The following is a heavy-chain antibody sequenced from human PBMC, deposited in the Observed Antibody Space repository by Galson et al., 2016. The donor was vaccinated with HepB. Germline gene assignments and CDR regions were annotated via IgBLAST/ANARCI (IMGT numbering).Heavy chain of an antibody. V-gene: IGHV4-30-2*01. D-gene: IGHD1-14*01. J-gene: IGHJ5*02. Sequence: NLSLTCAVSGDSLSSGGYSWSWIRQPPGKGLEWIGEIYYSGSTYYNLSLTSRVSISVDLSKNQFSLKLFSVTAADTAVYYCARSQNTGFRMKSTWVDPWGQGTLVTVSS. CDR1: GDSLSSGGYS. CDR3: ARSQNTGFRMKSTWVDP. CDR2: IYYSGST.